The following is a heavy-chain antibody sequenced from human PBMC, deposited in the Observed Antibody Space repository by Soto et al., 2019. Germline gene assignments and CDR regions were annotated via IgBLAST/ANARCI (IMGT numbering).Heavy chain of an antibody. CDR1: GDSVISETYY. CDR3: ARLAIRGTPRFDY. J-gene: IGHJ4*02. D-gene: IGHD1-20*01. Sequence: SETLSLTCTVSGDSVISETYYWSWIRQPPGKGLEWIGYIYYSGTTKYIPSLESRVIISIDTSKSQFSLKLKAVTAADTAMYYCARLAIRGTPRFDYWGQGTPVTVSS. V-gene: IGHV4-61*01. CDR2: IYYSGTT.